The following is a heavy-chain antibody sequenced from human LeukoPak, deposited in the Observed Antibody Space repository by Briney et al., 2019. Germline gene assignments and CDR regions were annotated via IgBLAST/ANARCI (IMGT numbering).Heavy chain of an antibody. CDR3: TVNYCSGGSCYML. V-gene: IGHV3-30*02. J-gene: IGHJ4*02. D-gene: IGHD2-15*01. CDR2: IRYDGSNK. Sequence: PGGSLRLSCAASGFSFSDYAIYWVRQTPCKGLEWVAFIRYDGSNKIYADSVKGRFTISRDNAKNSLYLQMNSLRAEDTAVYYCTVNYCSGGSCYMLWGQGTLVTVSS. CDR1: GFSFSDYA.